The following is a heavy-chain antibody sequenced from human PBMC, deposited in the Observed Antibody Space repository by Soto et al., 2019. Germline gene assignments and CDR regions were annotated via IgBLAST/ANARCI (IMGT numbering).Heavy chain of an antibody. D-gene: IGHD6-19*01. CDR1: GYTFTSYA. V-gene: IGHV1-3*01. CDR2: INAGNGNT. Sequence: ASVKVSCKASGYTFTSYAMHWVRQAPGQRLEWMGWINAGNGNTKYSQKFQGRVTITRDTSASTAYMELSSLRSEDTAVYYCARKWYSSGWPLDYWGQGTLVTVSS. CDR3: ARKWYSSGWPLDY. J-gene: IGHJ4*02.